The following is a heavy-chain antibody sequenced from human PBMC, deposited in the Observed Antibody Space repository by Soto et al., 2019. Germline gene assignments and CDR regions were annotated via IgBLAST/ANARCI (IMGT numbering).Heavy chain of an antibody. CDR1: GGSISTNW. D-gene: IGHD1-26*01. CDR3: ARHLAVSGTRGFDF. CDR2: IYHSGRT. J-gene: IGHJ4*02. Sequence: QVQPQESGPGLMKPSGTLSLTCAVSGGSISTNWWSWVRQPPGKGLEWIGEIYHSGRTNYNPSLENRVTMSVDKSQNHLSLLLTAVTAAYTAVYYCARHLAVSGTRGFDFWGQGTLVTVSS. V-gene: IGHV4-4*02.